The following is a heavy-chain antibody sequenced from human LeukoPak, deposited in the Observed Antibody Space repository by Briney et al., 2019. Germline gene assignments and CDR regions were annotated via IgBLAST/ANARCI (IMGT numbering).Heavy chain of an antibody. CDR3: AKDRGFREFGGVIVIGYYFDY. V-gene: IGHV3-23*01. D-gene: IGHD3-16*02. J-gene: IGHJ4*02. CDR2: LSGSGGST. Sequence: PGGSLRLSCVFSGFTFSSYAMSWVRQAPGKGLEWVSSLSGSGGSTYYADSVKGRFTISRDNSKNTLYLQMNSLRAEDTAVYYCAKDRGFREFGGVIVIGYYFDYWGQGTLVTVSS. CDR1: GFTFSSYA.